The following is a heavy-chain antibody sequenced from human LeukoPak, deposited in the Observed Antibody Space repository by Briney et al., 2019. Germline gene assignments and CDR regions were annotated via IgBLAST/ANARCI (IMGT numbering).Heavy chain of an antibody. CDR3: AKEGSGYYYGSGSYYNPVDY. CDR1: GFTFSSYA. V-gene: IGHV3-23*01. CDR2: ISGSGGST. J-gene: IGHJ4*02. D-gene: IGHD3-10*01. Sequence: GGSLRLSCAASGFTFSSYAVSWVRQAPGKGLEWVSAISGSGGSTYYADSVKGRFTISRDNSKNTLYLQTNSLRAEDTAVYYCAKEGSGYYYGSGSYYNPVDYWGQGTLVTVSS.